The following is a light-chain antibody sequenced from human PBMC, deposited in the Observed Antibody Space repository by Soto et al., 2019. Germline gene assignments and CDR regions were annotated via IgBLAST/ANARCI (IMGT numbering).Light chain of an antibody. J-gene: IGKJ1*01. Sequence: DIQMTQSPSTLSASVGDRVTITCRASQSISSWLAWYQQKPWKAPKLLIYKASSLESVVPSRFSGSGSGTEFTLTISSLQPDDFATYYCQQYNSYWTFGQGTKVDIK. V-gene: IGKV1-5*03. CDR3: QQYNSYWT. CDR1: QSISSW. CDR2: KAS.